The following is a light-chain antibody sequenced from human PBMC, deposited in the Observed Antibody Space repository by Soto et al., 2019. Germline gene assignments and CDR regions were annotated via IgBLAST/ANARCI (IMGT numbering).Light chain of an antibody. V-gene: IGKV3-15*01. Sequence: EIVMTQSPATLSVSPGERATLSCRASQSVSSNLAWYQQKPGQAPRLLMYGASTRATGIPDRFSGSGSGTEFPLTISSLPSEDFAVYYCQQHNNWPPWTFGQGTKVEIK. J-gene: IGKJ1*01. CDR3: QQHNNWPPWT. CDR1: QSVSSN. CDR2: GAS.